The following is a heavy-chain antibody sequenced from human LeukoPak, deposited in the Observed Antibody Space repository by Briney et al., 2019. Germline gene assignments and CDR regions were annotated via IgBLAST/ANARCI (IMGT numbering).Heavy chain of an antibody. Sequence: GGSLRLSCAASGFTFTNYAMNWVRQAPGKGLEWLSAISSSGGTTCYADSVKGRFTIFRDNSRNTLYLQMNSLRVADTAVYFCTKVRLSNLYYYYGMDVWGQGTTVTVSS. CDR3: TKVRLSNLYYYYGMDV. D-gene: IGHD2-21*02. CDR1: GFTFTNYA. CDR2: ISSSGGTT. J-gene: IGHJ6*02. V-gene: IGHV3-23*01.